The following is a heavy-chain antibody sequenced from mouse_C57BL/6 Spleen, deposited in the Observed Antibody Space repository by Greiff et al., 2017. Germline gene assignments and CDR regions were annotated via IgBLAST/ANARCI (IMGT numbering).Heavy chain of an antibody. CDR1: GYTFTDHT. CDR3: ADYGNYFAY. D-gene: IGHD2-1*01. V-gene: IGHV1-78*01. J-gene: IGHJ3*01. CDR2: IYARDGST. Sequence: VQLQQSDAELVKPGASVKISCKVSGYTFTDHTIPWMQQRPEQGLEWIGYIYARDGSTKYNEKFKGKATLTEDKSSSTAYMQLNSLTSEASAVYFCADYGNYFAYWGQGTMLTVSA.